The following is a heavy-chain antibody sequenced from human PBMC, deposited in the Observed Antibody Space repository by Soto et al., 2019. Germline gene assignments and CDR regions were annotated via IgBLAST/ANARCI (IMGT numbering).Heavy chain of an antibody. J-gene: IGHJ6*02. CDR3: ARELLVRGMKYHGMDV. V-gene: IGHV3-33*01. Sequence: QVQLVESGGGVVQPGRSLSLSCAASGFTFSSYGIHWVRQAPGKGLEWVAVIWYDGSNKYYADSVKGRFTISRDNSKNTLYPQMNSLRADDTAVYYCARELLVRGMKYHGMDVWGQGTTVTVSS. CDR2: IWYDGSNK. D-gene: IGHD3-10*01. CDR1: GFTFSSYG.